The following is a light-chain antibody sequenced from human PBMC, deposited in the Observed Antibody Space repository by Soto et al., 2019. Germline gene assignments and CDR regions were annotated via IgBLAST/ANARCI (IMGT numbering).Light chain of an antibody. V-gene: IGKV3-11*01. CDR2: DAF. Sequence: EIVLTQSPATLSLSPGERATLSCRASQSVSNYLAWYQQKPGQAPRLLIYDAFNRATGIPARFSGSGSGTDFTLTISSLVSEDFAVYYCQQRSNWPRMYTFGQGTKLEIK. J-gene: IGKJ2*01. CDR3: QQRSNWPRMYT. CDR1: QSVSNY.